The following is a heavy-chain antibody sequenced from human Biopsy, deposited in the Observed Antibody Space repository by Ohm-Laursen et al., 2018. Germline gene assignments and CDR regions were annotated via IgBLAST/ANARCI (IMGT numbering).Heavy chain of an antibody. Sequence: SETLSLTCTVSGGSFTGHYWTWIRQPPGQGLEWIGHISYTGYTSYNASLKSRVTISVDTSRNHFSLRLSSLTAADTAVYYCARGSNDCGGLYFPRWGQGTLLTVSS. V-gene: IGHV4-59*11. CDR2: ISYTGYT. CDR3: ARGSNDCGGLYFPR. D-gene: IGHD4-23*01. CDR1: GGSFTGHY. J-gene: IGHJ4*02.